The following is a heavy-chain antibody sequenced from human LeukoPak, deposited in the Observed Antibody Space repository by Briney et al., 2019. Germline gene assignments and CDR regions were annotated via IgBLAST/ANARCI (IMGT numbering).Heavy chain of an antibody. CDR1: GFTFSSYA. D-gene: IGHD3-3*01. CDR2: ISGSGGST. V-gene: IGHV3-23*01. J-gene: IGHJ6*04. CDR3: AKDPPYRYDFWSGYSRVDV. Sequence: GGSLRLSCAASGFTFSSYAMHWVRQAPGKGLEWVSAISGSGGSTYYADSVKGRFTISRDNSKNTLYLQMNSLRAEDTAVYYCAKDPPYRYDFWSGYSRVDVWGKGTTVTVSS.